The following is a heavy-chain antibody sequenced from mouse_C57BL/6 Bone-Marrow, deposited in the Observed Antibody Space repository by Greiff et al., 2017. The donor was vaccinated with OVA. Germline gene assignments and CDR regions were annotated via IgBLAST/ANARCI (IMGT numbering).Heavy chain of an antibody. CDR2: INPNNGGT. Sequence: EVQLQQSGPELVKPGASVKISCKASGYTFTDYYMNWVKQSHGKSLEWIGDINPNNGGTSYNQKFKGKATLTVDKSSSTAYMELRSLTSEDSAVYYCVYYGNFYFDYWGQGTTLTVSS. D-gene: IGHD2-1*01. J-gene: IGHJ2*01. CDR1: GYTFTDYY. CDR3: VYYGNFYFDY. V-gene: IGHV1-26*01.